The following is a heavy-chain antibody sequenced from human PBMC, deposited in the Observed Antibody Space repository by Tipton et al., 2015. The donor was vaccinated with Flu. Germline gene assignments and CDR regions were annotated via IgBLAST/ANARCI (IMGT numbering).Heavy chain of an antibody. Sequence: TLSLTCAVYGGSFSGHYWSWIRQPPGKGLEWIGEISHSGSPNYNPSLQSRVTPSVDRSKNQFSLRLTSVTAADPAVYFCARRDFSNYVSEPKNWFDAWGQGSLVNVSS. CDR2: ISHSGSP. D-gene: IGHD4-11*01. CDR3: ARRDFSNYVSEPKNWFDA. V-gene: IGHV4-34*01. CDR1: GGSFSGHY. J-gene: IGHJ5*02.